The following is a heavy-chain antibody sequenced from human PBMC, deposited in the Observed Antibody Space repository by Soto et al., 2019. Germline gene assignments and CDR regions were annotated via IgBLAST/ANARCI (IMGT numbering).Heavy chain of an antibody. V-gene: IGHV3-30*18. CDR2: ISYDGSNK. J-gene: IGHJ4*02. CDR1: GFTFSSYG. D-gene: IGHD3-3*01. Sequence: QVQLVESGGGVVQPGRSLRLSCAASGFTFSSYGMHWVRQAPGKGLEWVAVISYDGSNKYYADCVKGRFTISRDNSKNTLYLQMNSLRAEDTAVYYCAKIITEYYDFWSAYDYWGQGTLVTVSS. CDR3: AKIITEYYDFWSAYDY.